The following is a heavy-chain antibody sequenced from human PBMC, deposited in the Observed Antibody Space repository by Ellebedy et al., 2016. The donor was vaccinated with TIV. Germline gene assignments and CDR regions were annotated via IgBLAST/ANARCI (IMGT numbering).Heavy chain of an antibody. J-gene: IGHJ4*02. V-gene: IGHV4-34*01. D-gene: IGHD2-21*02. CDR2: INHSGST. CDR1: GGSLSGYY. Sequence: MPSETLSLTCAVYGGSLSGYYWSWIRQPPGKGLEWIGEINHSGSTNYNSSLESRVTISLDTSKNQFSLKLSSVTAADTAVYYCSRGVTDQNWGQGILVTVSS. CDR3: SRGVTDQN.